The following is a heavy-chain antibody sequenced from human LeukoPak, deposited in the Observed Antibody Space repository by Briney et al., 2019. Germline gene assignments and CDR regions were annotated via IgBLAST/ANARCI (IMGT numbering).Heavy chain of an antibody. CDR1: GFTFNDYA. D-gene: IGHD6-19*01. Sequence: GGSLRLSCTASGFTFNDYAMSWVRQAPGKGLEWVSGIGGSEDTTYYADSVKGRFTISRDNSKNTLYLEMNSLRAEDTAIYYCAKQATDSSGWYNWFDPWGQGTLVTVSS. CDR2: IGGSEDTT. J-gene: IGHJ5*02. CDR3: AKQATDSSGWYNWFDP. V-gene: IGHV3-23*01.